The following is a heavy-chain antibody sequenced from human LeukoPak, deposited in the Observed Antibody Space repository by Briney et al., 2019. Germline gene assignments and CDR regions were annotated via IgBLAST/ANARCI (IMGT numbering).Heavy chain of an antibody. CDR3: ARRGGTMIVVVTLIDY. D-gene: IGHD3-22*01. Sequence: SETLSLTCTVSGGSIRSSYYYWGWIRQPPGKGLEWIGSIYYSGSTYYNPSLKSRVTISVDTSKNQFSLKLSSVTAADTAVYYCARRGGTMIVVVTLIDYWGQGTLVTVSS. J-gene: IGHJ4*02. V-gene: IGHV4-39*01. CDR2: IYYSGST. CDR1: GGSIRSSYYY.